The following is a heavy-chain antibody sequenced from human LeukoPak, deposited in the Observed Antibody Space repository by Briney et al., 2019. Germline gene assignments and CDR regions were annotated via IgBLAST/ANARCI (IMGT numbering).Heavy chain of an antibody. Sequence: SQTLSLTCTVSGGSISNYYWSWIRQPPGKGLEWIGYIYYSGSTNYNPSLKSRVTISVDTSKNQFSLKLSSVTAADTAEYYCATQLGFSYFDAFDIWGQGTMVTVSS. CDR1: GGSISNYY. J-gene: IGHJ3*02. CDR3: ATQLGFSYFDAFDI. CDR2: IYYSGST. V-gene: IGHV4-59*08. D-gene: IGHD7-27*01.